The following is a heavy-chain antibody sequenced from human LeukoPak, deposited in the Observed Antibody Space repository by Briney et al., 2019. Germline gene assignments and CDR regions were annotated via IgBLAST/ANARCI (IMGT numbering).Heavy chain of an antibody. V-gene: IGHV4-39*01. CDR1: GGSISISSYY. D-gene: IGHD3-3*01. CDR3: ARQPRTGRLITIFGVVIMDDY. CDR2: IYYSGST. J-gene: IGHJ4*02. Sequence: PSETLSLTCTVSGGSISISSYYSGWIRQPPGKGLEWIGSIYYSGSTYYNPSLKSRVTISVDTSKNQFSLKLSSVTAADTAVYYCARQPRTGRLITIFGVVIMDDYWGQGTLVTVSS.